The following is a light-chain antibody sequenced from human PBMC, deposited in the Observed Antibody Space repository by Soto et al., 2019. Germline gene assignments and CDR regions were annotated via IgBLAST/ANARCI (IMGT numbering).Light chain of an antibody. CDR2: DAS. CDR3: QQYNYYWT. J-gene: IGKJ1*01. CDR1: QSISSW. V-gene: IGKV1-5*01. Sequence: DIQMTQSPSTLSASVGDRVTITCRASQSISSWLAWYQQKPGKAPKLLIYDASNLESGVPSRFSGSGSGTEFSLTISSLQADYFATYYCQQYNYYWTFCQGTRVEIK.